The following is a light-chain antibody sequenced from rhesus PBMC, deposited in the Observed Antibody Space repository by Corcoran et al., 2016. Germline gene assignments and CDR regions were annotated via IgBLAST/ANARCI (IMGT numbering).Light chain of an antibody. CDR2: DAS. V-gene: IGKV1-25*01. Sequence: DIQMTQSPSSLSASVGDTVTITCQASQGISKYLAWYQQKPGKAPKLLIYDASTLQSGVPSRFSGGGSGTEITLTISSLQPKDFATYYCRQHNSYPRTFGQGTKVKIK. J-gene: IGKJ1*01. CDR1: QGISKY. CDR3: RQHNSYPRT.